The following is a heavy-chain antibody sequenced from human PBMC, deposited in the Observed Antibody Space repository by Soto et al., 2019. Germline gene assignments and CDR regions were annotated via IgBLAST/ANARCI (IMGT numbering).Heavy chain of an antibody. V-gene: IGHV4-59*01. CDR1: GGSIISYY. D-gene: IGHD3-3*01. Sequence: PSETLSLTCTVSGGSIISYYWSWIRQPPGKGLEWIGYIYYSGSTNYNPSLKSRVTISVDTSKSQFSLKLSSVTAADTAVYYCARVSGRENYDFWSGYLNYYDYVMDVWGQGTTVTVSS. CDR2: IYYSGST. CDR3: ARVSGRENYDFWSGYLNYYDYVMDV. J-gene: IGHJ6*01.